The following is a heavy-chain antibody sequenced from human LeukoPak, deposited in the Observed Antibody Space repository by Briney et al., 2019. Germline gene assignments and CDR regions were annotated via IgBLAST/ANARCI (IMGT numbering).Heavy chain of an antibody. CDR1: GFTFSDYY. V-gene: IGHV3-11*04. CDR3: ARGGSQGRYFDWLYEKEPIYHFDY. J-gene: IGHJ4*02. D-gene: IGHD3-9*01. CDR2: ISSSGSTI. Sequence: NPGGSLRLSCAASGFTFSDYYMSWIRQAPGKGLEWVSYISSSGSTIYYADSVKGRFTISRDNAKNSLYLQMNSLRAEDTAVYYCARGGSQGRYFDWLYEKEPIYHFDYWGQGTLVTVSS.